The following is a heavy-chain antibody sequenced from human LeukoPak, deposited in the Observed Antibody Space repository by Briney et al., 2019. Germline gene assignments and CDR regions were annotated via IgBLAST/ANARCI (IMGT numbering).Heavy chain of an antibody. V-gene: IGHV3-23*01. D-gene: IGHD2-2*01. CDR2: ISGSGGNT. CDR1: RFTFSDYY. Sequence: GGSLRLSCAVSRFTFSDYYINWIRQAPGKGLEWVSVISGSGGNTYYADSVKGRFTISRDNSKDTLYLQMNSLRAEDTAVYYCASQPPHCSSTSCYVAYWGQGTLVTVSS. J-gene: IGHJ4*02. CDR3: ASQPPHCSSTSCYVAY.